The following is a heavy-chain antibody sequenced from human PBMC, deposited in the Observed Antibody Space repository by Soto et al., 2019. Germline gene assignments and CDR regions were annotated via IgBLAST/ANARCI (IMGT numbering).Heavy chain of an antibody. CDR3: ARGRRPTGHPSAS. D-gene: IGHD1-1*01. J-gene: IGHJ1*01. CDR2: IYYSGST. V-gene: IGHV4-59*01. Sequence: SGIMEPTGKGLEWIGYIYYSGSTNYNPSLKSRVTISVDTSKNQFSLKLSSVTAPDTVLFYAARGRRPTGHPSASWGQGSL.